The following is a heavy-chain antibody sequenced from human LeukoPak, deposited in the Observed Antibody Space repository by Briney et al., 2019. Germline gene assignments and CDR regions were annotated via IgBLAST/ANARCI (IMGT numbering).Heavy chain of an antibody. CDR1: GFTFSSYG. CDR2: TRYDGSNK. CDR3: ATEPRWELYSFDI. Sequence: GGSLRLSCAASGFTFSSYGMHWVRQAPGKGLEWVAFTRYDGSNKYYADSVKGRFTISRDNPKNTLFLQMNSLRAEDTAAYYCATEPRWELYSFDIWGQGTMVTVSS. V-gene: IGHV3-30*02. J-gene: IGHJ3*02. D-gene: IGHD1-7*01.